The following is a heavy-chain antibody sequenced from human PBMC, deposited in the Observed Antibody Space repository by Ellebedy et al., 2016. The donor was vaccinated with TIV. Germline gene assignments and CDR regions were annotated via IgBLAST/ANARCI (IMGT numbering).Heavy chain of an antibody. CDR3: ARSATPFDAFDV. V-gene: IGHV4-59*01. CDR2: IYYSGST. Sequence: MPSETLSLTCTVSGGSMNSYFWTWIRHPPGKGLEWIGYIYYSGSTNHNPSLKSRVTISIDTSRNQFSLKLSSVTAADTALYYCARSATPFDAFDVWGPGTMVTVSS. J-gene: IGHJ3*01. CDR1: GGSMNSYF.